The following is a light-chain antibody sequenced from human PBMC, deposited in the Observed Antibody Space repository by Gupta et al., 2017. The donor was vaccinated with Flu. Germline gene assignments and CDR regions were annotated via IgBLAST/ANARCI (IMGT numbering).Light chain of an antibody. V-gene: IGLV3-25*03. CDR3: QSADSTSSYYV. CDR2: KDT. Sequence: GYALPNQYVYWFQQKPGQAPALLRYKDTERTSGIPERFSASGSGTTVTLTISGVQAEDEADYYCQSADSTSSYYVFGTGTKVTVL. J-gene: IGLJ1*01. CDR1: ALPNQY.